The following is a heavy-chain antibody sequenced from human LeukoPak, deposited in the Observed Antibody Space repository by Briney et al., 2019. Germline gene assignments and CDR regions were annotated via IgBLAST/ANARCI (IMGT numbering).Heavy chain of an antibody. CDR1: GYTFTSYG. CDR2: ISAYNGNT. Sequence: ASVKVSCKASGYTFTSYGISWVRQAPGQGLEWMGWISAYNGNTNYAQKLQGRVTMTTDTSTSTAYMELRSLRSDDTAVYYCARDLKVGSWYGGYMDVCGKGTTVTISS. V-gene: IGHV1-18*01. CDR3: ARDLKVGSWYGGYMDV. D-gene: IGHD6-13*01. J-gene: IGHJ6*03.